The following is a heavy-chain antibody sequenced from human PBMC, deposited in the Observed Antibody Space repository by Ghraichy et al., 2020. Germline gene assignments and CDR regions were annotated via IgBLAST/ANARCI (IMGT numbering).Heavy chain of an antibody. CDR2: ISSISRYI. CDR3: AKVAVAGTGPPYFDY. D-gene: IGHD6-19*01. V-gene: IGHV3-21*01. J-gene: IGHJ4*02. CDR1: GFTFDGYA. Sequence: GGSLRLSCSASGFTFDGYAMNWVRQAPGRGLEWVSAISSISRYIYYADSVKGRFTISRDNNKNSLYLQMNSLRVEDTAVYYCAKVAVAGTGPPYFDYWGQGNLLTVSS.